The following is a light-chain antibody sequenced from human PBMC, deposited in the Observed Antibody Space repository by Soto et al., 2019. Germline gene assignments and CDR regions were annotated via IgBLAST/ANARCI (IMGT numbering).Light chain of an antibody. CDR2: GAS. V-gene: IGKV3-15*01. J-gene: IGKJ2*01. CDR1: QSISSN. Sequence: EIVMTQSPATLSMSPGERATLSCRASQSISSNLAWYQQKPGQAPSLLIYGASTRATGIPARFSGSGSGTDFTLTISSMQYEDFAIYYCQQYNNWPPLYTFGQGTKLENK. CDR3: QQYNNWPPLYT.